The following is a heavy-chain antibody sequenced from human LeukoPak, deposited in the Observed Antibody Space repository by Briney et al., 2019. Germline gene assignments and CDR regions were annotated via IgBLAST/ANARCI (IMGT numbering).Heavy chain of an antibody. CDR3: AKSFLGELSSMYFDL. V-gene: IGHV3-43D*03. Sequence: PGGSLRLSCAASGFTFDDYAMHWVRQDPGKGLEWVSLISWDGGSTYYADSVKGRFTISRDNSKNSLYLQMNSLRAEDTALYYCAKSFLGELSSMYFDLWGRGTLVTVSS. CDR2: ISWDGGST. CDR1: GFTFDDYA. D-gene: IGHD3-16*02. J-gene: IGHJ2*01.